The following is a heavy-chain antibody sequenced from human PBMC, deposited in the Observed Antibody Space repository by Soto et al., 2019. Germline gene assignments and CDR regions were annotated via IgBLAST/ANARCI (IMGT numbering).Heavy chain of an antibody. Sequence: ASVKVSCKASGYTFTSYAMHWVRQAPGQRLEWMGWTNAGNGNTKYSQKFQGRVTITRGTSASTAYMELSSLRSEDTAVYYCAGGDIYYYYGIDVWGQGTTVTVSS. J-gene: IGHJ6*02. D-gene: IGHD2-21*02. CDR3: AGGDIYYYYGIDV. CDR2: TNAGNGNT. V-gene: IGHV1-3*01. CDR1: GYTFTSYA.